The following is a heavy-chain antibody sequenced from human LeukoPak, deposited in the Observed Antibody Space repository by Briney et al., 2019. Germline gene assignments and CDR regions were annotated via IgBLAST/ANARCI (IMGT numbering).Heavy chain of an antibody. D-gene: IGHD2-21*01. Sequence: GGSLRLSCAASGFTFDDYGMSWVRQAPGKGLEWVSGINWNGGKTGYVDSVKGRFTISRDNAKNSLFLHMNSLRVEDTALYFCARDRVVVSTTTPAYWYFDIWGRGTLATVSS. V-gene: IGHV3-20*04. CDR3: ARDRVVVSTTTPAYWYFDI. J-gene: IGHJ2*01. CDR1: GFTFDDYG. CDR2: INWNGGKT.